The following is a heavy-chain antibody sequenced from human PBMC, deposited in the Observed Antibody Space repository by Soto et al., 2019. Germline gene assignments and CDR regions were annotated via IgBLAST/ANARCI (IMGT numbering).Heavy chain of an antibody. CDR2: INPNSGGT. CDR3: ASGELNIIYVQSWFGY. CDR1: GYTFTGYY. D-gene: IGHD2-21*01. V-gene: IGHV1-2*02. J-gene: IGHJ4*01. Sequence: AASVKVSCKASGYTFTGYYMHWVRQAPGQGLEWMGWINPNSGGTNYAQKFQGSVTMTRDTSISTAYMELSRLRSDDTAVYYCASGELNIIYVQSWFGYWGRRCRVTVSS.